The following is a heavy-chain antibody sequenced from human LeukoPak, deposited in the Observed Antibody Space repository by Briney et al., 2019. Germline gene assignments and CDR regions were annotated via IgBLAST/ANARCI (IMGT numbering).Heavy chain of an antibody. V-gene: IGHV3-7*01. D-gene: IGHD3-9*01. J-gene: IGHJ4*02. Sequence: GGSLRLSCAASGFTLTNYWMGWVRQAPGKGLEWVANIRPEGSDEYYVDSVKGRFTTSRDNAKNSLSLQLNSLRVEDTAVYYCARGHYDVLAASYKWTPDYWGQGTLVTVSS. CDR1: GFTLTNYW. CDR3: ARGHYDVLAASYKWTPDY. CDR2: IRPEGSDE.